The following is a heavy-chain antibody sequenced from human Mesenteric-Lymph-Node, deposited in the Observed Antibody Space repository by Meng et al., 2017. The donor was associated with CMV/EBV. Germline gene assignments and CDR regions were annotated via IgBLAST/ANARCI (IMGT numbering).Heavy chain of an antibody. CDR2: INHSGST. D-gene: IGHD3-10*01. Sequence: YGGSFSCYYWSWIRQPPGKGLEWIGEINHSGSTNYNPSLKSRVTISVDTSKNQFSLRLSSVTAADTAVYYCARTPFGSGSYYDAFDIWGQGTMVTVSS. CDR1: GGSFSCYY. CDR3: ARTPFGSGSYYDAFDI. V-gene: IGHV4-34*01. J-gene: IGHJ3*02.